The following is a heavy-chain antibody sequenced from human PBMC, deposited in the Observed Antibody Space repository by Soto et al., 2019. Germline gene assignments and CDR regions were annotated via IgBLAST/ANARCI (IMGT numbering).Heavy chain of an antibody. D-gene: IGHD6-13*01. CDR1: GFTFDDYG. CDR2: INWNGGST. CDR3: ARGREYSSSPFDY. J-gene: IGHJ4*02. Sequence: PGGSLRLSCAASGFTFDDYGMSWVRQAPGKGLEWVSGINWNGGSTGYADTVEGRFTISRDNAKNSLYLQMNSLRAEDTALYHCARGREYSSSPFDYWGQGTLVTVSS. V-gene: IGHV3-20*01.